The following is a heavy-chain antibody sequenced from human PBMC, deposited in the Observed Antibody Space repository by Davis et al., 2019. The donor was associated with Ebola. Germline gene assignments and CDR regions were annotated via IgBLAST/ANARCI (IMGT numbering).Heavy chain of an antibody. D-gene: IGHD1-26*01. V-gene: IGHV3-23*01. CDR1: GFTFRSYA. J-gene: IGHJ4*02. Sequence: GESLKISCAASGFTFRSYAMSWVRQTPGKGLEWVSAITGRGDSTYYADSVRGRFTISRDNSKNTLYLQMNSLRAEDTALYYCAKDLGYSGSFWGQGTLVTVSS. CDR3: AKDLGYSGSF. CDR2: ITGRGDST.